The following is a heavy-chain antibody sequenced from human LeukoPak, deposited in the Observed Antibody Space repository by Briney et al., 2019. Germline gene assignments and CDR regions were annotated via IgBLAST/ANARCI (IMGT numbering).Heavy chain of an antibody. Sequence: NPSETLSLTCTVSGGSISSYYWSWIRQPAGKGLEWIGRIYTSGSTNYNPSLKSRVTMSVDTSKNQFSLKLSSVTAADTGVYYCARDIYGDVRNWFDPWGQGTLVTVSS. J-gene: IGHJ5*02. CDR2: IYTSGST. V-gene: IGHV4-4*07. CDR1: GGSISSYY. D-gene: IGHD4-17*01. CDR3: ARDIYGDVRNWFDP.